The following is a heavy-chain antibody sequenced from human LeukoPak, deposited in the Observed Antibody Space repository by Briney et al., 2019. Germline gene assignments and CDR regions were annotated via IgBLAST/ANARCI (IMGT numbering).Heavy chain of an antibody. Sequence: GGSLRLSCAASGFTVSSNYMSWVRQAPGKGLEWVSAISGSGGSTYYADSVKGRFTISRDNSKNTLYLQMNSLRAEDTAVYYCAKYYDSSFWFYFDYWGQGTLVTVSS. CDR3: AKYYDSSFWFYFDY. D-gene: IGHD3-22*01. V-gene: IGHV3-23*01. CDR2: ISGSGGST. CDR1: GFTVSSNY. J-gene: IGHJ4*02.